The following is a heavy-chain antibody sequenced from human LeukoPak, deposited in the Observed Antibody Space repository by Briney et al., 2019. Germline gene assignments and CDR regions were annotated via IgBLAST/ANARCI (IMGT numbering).Heavy chain of an antibody. CDR1: GGSISSYY. CDR2: IYYSGST. V-gene: IGHV4-59*01. Sequence: SETLSLTCTVSGGSISSYYWSWIRQPPGKGLEWIGYIYYSGSTNCNPSAKSRVAMSVDTSKKQFSLKLSSLTAADTAVYYCARGGTAVIAPYAFDIWGQGTMVTVSS. J-gene: IGHJ3*02. D-gene: IGHD4-23*01. CDR3: ARGGTAVIAPYAFDI.